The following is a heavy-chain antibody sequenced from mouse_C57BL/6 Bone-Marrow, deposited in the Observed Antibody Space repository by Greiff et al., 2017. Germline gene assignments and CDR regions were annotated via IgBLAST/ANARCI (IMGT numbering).Heavy chain of an antibody. CDR1: GFTFSSYA. CDR2: ISDGGSYT. Sequence: EVQLQESGGGLVKPGGSLKLSCAASGFTFSSYAMSWVRQTPEKRLEWVATISDGGSYTYYPDNVKGRFTISRDNAKNNLYLQMSPLKSEDTAMYYCARDRNWDEYYFDYWGQGTTLTVSS. J-gene: IGHJ2*01. D-gene: IGHD4-1*01. V-gene: IGHV5-4*01. CDR3: ARDRNWDEYYFDY.